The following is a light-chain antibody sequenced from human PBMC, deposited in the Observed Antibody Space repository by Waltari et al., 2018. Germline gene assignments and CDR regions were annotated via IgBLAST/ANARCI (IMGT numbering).Light chain of an antibody. CDR2: KAS. CDR3: QQYEAFPVT. Sequence: TCRASQSVNRWLAWYQQKPGKVPKLLISKASALQNGVAPRFSGGGSGTEFTLTISNLHPDDSSTYYGQQYEAFPVTFGHGTKVEIK. J-gene: IGKJ1*01. CDR1: QSVNRW. V-gene: IGKV1-5*03.